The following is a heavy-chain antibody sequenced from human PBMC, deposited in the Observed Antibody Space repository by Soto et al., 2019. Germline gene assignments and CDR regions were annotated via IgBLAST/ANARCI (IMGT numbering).Heavy chain of an antibody. J-gene: IGHJ4*02. D-gene: IGHD6-25*01. Sequence: SETLSLTCAVYGGSFSGYYWSWIRQPPGKGLEWIGEINHSGSTNYNPSLKSRVTISVDTSKNQFSLKLSSVTAADTAVYYCASSPATRGGYWGQGTLVTVSS. V-gene: IGHV4-34*01. CDR3: ASSPATRGGY. CDR2: INHSGST. CDR1: GGSFSGYY.